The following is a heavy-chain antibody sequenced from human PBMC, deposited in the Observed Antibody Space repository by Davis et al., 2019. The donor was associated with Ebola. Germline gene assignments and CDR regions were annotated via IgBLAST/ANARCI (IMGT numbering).Heavy chain of an antibody. CDR2: ISYDGSNK. D-gene: IGHD6-19*01. CDR3: ARGGIAVANDDYYYYGMDV. V-gene: IGHV3-30-3*01. Sequence: PGGSLRLSCAASGFTFSSYAMHWVRQAPGKGLEWVAVISYDGSNKYYADSVKGRFTISRDNSKNTLYLQMNSLRAEDTAVYYCARGGIAVANDDYYYYGMDVWGKGTTVTVSS. CDR1: GFTFSSYA. J-gene: IGHJ6*04.